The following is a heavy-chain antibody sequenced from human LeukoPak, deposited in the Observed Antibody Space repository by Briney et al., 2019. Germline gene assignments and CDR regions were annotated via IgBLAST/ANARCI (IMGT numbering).Heavy chain of an antibody. CDR1: GGSFSGYY. D-gene: IGHD1-7*01. CDR2: INHSGST. CDR3: ARVPLTGTTGE. J-gene: IGHJ4*02. Sequence: PSETLSLTCAVYGGSFSGYYWSWIRQPPGKGLEWIGEINHSGSTSYNPSLKSRVTISVDTSKNQFSLKLSSVTAADTAVYYCARVPLTGTTGEWGQGTLVTVSS. V-gene: IGHV4-34*01.